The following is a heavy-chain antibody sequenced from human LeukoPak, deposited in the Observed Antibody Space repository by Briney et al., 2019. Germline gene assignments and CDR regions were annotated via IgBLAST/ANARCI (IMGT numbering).Heavy chain of an antibody. D-gene: IGHD4-17*01. V-gene: IGHV4-61*01. CDR2: IYYSGST. CDR3: ARRDYYGDYGAFDI. Sequence: SETLSLTCTVSGGSVSSGSYYWSWIRQPPGKGLEWIGYIYYSGSTNYNPSLKSRVTISVDTSKNQFSLKLSSVTAADTAVYYCARRDYYGDYGAFDIWGQGTMVTVSS. J-gene: IGHJ3*02. CDR1: GGSVSSGSYY.